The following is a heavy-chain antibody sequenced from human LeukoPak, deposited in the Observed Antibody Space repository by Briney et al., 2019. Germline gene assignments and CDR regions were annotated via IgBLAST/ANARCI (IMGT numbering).Heavy chain of an antibody. CDR3: AKGGAVARRYAFDI. J-gene: IGHJ3*02. CDR1: GFTFSSYA. Sequence: AGGSLRLSCAASGFTFSSYAMSWVRQAPGKGLEWVSAISGSGGSTYYAGSVKGRFTISRDNSKNTLYLQMNSLRAEDTAVYYCAKGGAVARRYAFDIWGQGTMVTVSS. V-gene: IGHV3-23*01. CDR2: ISGSGGST. D-gene: IGHD6-19*01.